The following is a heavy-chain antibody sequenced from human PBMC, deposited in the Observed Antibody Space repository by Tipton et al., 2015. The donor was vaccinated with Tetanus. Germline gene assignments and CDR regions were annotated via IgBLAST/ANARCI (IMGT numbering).Heavy chain of an antibody. CDR2: ILYTGST. D-gene: IGHD3-10*01. CDR1: GDSITTGGSY. Sequence: TLSLTCTVSGDSITTGGSYWSWIRQHPGKGLEWIGYILYTGSTYHNPSLKSRLTISVDTSKNQFSLNLTSVTAADTAVYYCARHVPALARVDPPDSWGQGTLVTVSS. CDR3: ARHVPALARVDPPDS. J-gene: IGHJ4*02. V-gene: IGHV4-31*03.